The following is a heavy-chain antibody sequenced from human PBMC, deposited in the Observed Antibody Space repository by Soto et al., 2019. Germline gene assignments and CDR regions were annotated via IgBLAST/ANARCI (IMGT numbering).Heavy chain of an antibody. CDR2: VSPSGSNT. CDR1: GFIFSNYP. CDR3: ARRDNSGWYSLDY. V-gene: IGHV3-23*01. Sequence: EVQLLESGGGLVQPGGSLRLSCAVPGFIFSNYPMSWVRQAPGKGPEWVSSVSPSGSNTYYADSVKGRFTMSRDNSENRLHLQMNSLRAEDTAVYFCARRDNSGWYSLDYWGQGTLVTVSS. J-gene: IGHJ4*02. D-gene: IGHD6-19*01.